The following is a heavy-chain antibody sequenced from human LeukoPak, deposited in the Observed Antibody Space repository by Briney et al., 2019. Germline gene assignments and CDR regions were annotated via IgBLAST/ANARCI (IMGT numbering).Heavy chain of an antibody. D-gene: IGHD3-22*01. V-gene: IGHV1-46*01. CDR2: INPSGGST. Sequence: GASVKVSCKASGYTFTSHYMHWVRQAPGQGLEWMGIINPSGGSTSYAQRFQGRVTMTRDMSTNTVYMELSSLRSGDTAVYYCARDPPYYYDTKDYMDVWGKGTTVTVSS. CDR1: GYTFTSHY. CDR3: ARDPPYYYDTKDYMDV. J-gene: IGHJ6*03.